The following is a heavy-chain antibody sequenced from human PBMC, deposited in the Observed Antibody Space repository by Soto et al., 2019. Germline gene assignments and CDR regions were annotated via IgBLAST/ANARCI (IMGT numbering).Heavy chain of an antibody. CDR3: AGGLDY. CDR2: IDGTGDST. Sequence: EVQLLESGGGLVQPGRSLRLACAASGLTFSNYGMKWVRQAPGKGLEWVSGIDGTGDSTYYADSVKGRFTISRDNSKKTLYLQMNSLRAEDTAIYYCAGGLDYWGQGTLVTVSS. CDR1: GLTFSNYG. V-gene: IGHV3-23*01. J-gene: IGHJ4*02.